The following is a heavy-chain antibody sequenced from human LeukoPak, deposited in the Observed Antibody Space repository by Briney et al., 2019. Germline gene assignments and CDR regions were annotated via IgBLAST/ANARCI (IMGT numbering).Heavy chain of an antibody. D-gene: IGHD2-21*02. V-gene: IGHV5-51*01. Sequence: GESLEISCKGSGYSFTSYWIGWVRQMPGKGLEWMGIIYPGDSDTRYSPSFQGQVTISADKSISTAYLQWSSLKASDTAMYYCARSFCGGDCYSGDYYFDYWGQGTLVTVSS. CDR3: ARSFCGGDCYSGDYYFDY. J-gene: IGHJ4*02. CDR1: GYSFTSYW. CDR2: IYPGDSDT.